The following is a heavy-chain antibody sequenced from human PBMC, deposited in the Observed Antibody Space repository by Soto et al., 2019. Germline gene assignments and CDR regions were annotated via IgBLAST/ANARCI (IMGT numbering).Heavy chain of an antibody. J-gene: IGHJ4*02. CDR3: ARHPRTSGGERTFDY. V-gene: IGHV4-59*08. Sequence: QVQLQESGPGLVKPSETLSLTCTVSGDSVSNYFWSWIRQPPGKGLEWIGFIHYSGTTNYNPSLKGRVTLSVDTPKNQFSLKLTSVTAADTAVYYCARHPRTSGGERTFDYWGQGTMVTVSS. CDR2: IHYSGTT. CDR1: GDSVSNYF. D-gene: IGHD2-21*01.